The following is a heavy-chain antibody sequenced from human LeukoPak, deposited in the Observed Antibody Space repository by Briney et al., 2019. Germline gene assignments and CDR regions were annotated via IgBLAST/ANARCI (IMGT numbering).Heavy chain of an antibody. D-gene: IGHD3-10*01. CDR1: GFTFSSYW. J-gene: IGHJ2*01. CDR2: IKQDGSEK. Sequence: GGSLRLSCAASGFTFSSYWMSWVRQAPGKGLEWVANIKQDGSEKYYVDSVKGRFTISRDNAKNSLYLQMNSLRAEDTAVYYCARGGAPAYYGSDSLQHWGRGTLVTVSS. CDR3: ARGGAPAYYGSDSLQH. V-gene: IGHV3-7*01.